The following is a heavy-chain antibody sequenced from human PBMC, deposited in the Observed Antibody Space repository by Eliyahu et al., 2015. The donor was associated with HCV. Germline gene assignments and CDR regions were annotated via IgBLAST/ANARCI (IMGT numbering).Heavy chain of an antibody. V-gene: IGHV4-59*01. Sequence: QVQLQESGPGLVKPSETLSLTCTVSGGSXNXYYWSWIRRPPGKGXEWVGXIYRXGSTNYNPSLKXRVTVSLDTSKNXFSLKLSXVTAADTAVYYCAXGGGGVPVAGTGGWFDPWGQGTLVTVSS. D-gene: IGHD6-19*01. CDR2: IYRXGST. J-gene: IGHJ5*02. CDR3: AXGGGGVPVAGTGGWFDP. CDR1: GGSXNXYY.